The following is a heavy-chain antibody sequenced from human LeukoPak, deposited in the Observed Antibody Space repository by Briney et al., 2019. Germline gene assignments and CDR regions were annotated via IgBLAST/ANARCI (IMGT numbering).Heavy chain of an antibody. CDR3: AKDVGIAVAGTHGWFDP. CDR2: IWYDGSNK. Sequence: PGRSLRLSCAASGFTFSSYAMHWVRQAPGKGLEWVAVIWYDGSNKYYADSVKGRFTISRDNSKNTLYLQMNSLRAEDTAVYYCAKDVGIAVAGTHGWFDPWGRGTLVTVSS. D-gene: IGHD6-19*01. J-gene: IGHJ5*02. V-gene: IGHV3-33*06. CDR1: GFTFSSYA.